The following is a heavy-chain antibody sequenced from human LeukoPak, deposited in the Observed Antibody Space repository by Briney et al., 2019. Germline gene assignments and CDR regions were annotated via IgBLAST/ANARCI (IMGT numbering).Heavy chain of an antibody. D-gene: IGHD3-10*01. CDR2: ISSSSSYI. V-gene: IGHV3-21*01. CDR3: ARDLRLEFGELLTPYYYYYGMDV. J-gene: IGHJ6*02. CDR1: GFTFSSYS. Sequence: SGGSLRLSRAASGFTFSSYSMNWVRQAPGKGLEWVSSISSSSSYIYYADSVKGRFTISRDNAKNSLYLQMNSLRAEDTAVYYCARDLRLEFGELLTPYYYYYGMDVWGQGTTVTVSS.